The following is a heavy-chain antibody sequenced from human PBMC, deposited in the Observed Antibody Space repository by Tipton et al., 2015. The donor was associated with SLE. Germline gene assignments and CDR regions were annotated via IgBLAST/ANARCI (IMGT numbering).Heavy chain of an antibody. CDR1: GFTFSSYA. J-gene: IGHJ4*02. Sequence: SLRLSCAASGFTFSSYAMSWVRQAPGKGLEWVANIKQDGSEKYYVDSVKGRFTISRDNAKNSLYLQMNSLRAEDTAVYYCARDQGHYDFWSGYSGYWGQGTLVPVSS. D-gene: IGHD3-3*01. CDR2: IKQDGSEK. V-gene: IGHV3-7*03. CDR3: ARDQGHYDFWSGYSGY.